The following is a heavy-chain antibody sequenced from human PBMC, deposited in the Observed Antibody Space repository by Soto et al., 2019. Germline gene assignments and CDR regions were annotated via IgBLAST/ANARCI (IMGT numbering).Heavy chain of an antibody. CDR3: ARDRYYDSSGYYS. D-gene: IGHD3-22*01. Sequence: GGSLRLSCAASGFTFSSYSMNWVRKTPGKGLEWVSSISSSSSYIYYADSVKGRFTISRDNAKNSLYLQMNSLRAEDTAVYYCARDRYYDSSGYYSWGQGTLVTVSS. CDR2: ISSSSSYI. V-gene: IGHV3-21*01. CDR1: GFTFSSYS. J-gene: IGHJ4*02.